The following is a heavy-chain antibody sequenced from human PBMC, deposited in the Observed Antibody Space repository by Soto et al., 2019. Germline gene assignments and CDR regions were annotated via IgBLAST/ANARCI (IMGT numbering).Heavy chain of an antibody. V-gene: IGHV3-33*01. D-gene: IGHD3-3*01. CDR1: GFTFSSYG. CDR2: IWYDGSNK. CDR3: ARALRDFWSGYYRPPYYYYYGMDV. Sequence: GGSLRLSCAASGFTFSSYGMHWVRQAPGKGLEWVAVIWYDGSNKYYADSVKGRFTISRDNSKNTLYLQMNSLRAEDTAVYYCARALRDFWSGYYRPPYYYYYGMDVWGQGTTVTVSS. J-gene: IGHJ6*02.